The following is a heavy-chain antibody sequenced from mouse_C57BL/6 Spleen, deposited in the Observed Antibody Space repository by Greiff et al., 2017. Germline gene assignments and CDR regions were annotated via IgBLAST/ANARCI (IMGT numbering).Heavy chain of an antibody. CDR1: GYAFTNYL. CDR2: INPGSGGT. V-gene: IGHV1-54*01. CDR3: ARGSSGYDYAMDY. D-gene: IGHD3-2*02. Sequence: QVQLQQSGAELVRPGTSVKVSCKASGYAFTNYLIEWVKQRPGQGLEWIGVINPGSGGTNYNEKFKGKATLTADKSSSTAYMQLSSLTSEDSAVDFCARGSSGYDYAMDYWGQGTSVTVSS. J-gene: IGHJ4*01.